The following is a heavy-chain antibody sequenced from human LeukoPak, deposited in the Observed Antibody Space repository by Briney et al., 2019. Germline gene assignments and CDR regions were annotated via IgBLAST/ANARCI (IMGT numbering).Heavy chain of an antibody. CDR2: INWNGGST. CDR3: TTDPIADDSSGYYQF. V-gene: IGHV3-20*04. CDR1: GFTFNDYG. Sequence: GGSLRLSCAASGFTFNDYGMSWVRQAPGKGLEWVSGINWNGGSTGYADSVKGRFTISRDNAKNSLYLQMNSLRAEDTAVYYCTTDPIADDSSGYYQFWGQGTLVTVSS. D-gene: IGHD3-22*01. J-gene: IGHJ4*02.